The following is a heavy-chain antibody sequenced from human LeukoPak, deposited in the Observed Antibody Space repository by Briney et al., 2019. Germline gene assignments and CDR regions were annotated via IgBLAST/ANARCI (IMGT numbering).Heavy chain of an antibody. V-gene: IGHV3-21*01. Sequence: GGSLRLSCTASGFTFSTYTINWVRQAPGKGLEWLSSISPSSSYMYYADSVKGRFTISRDNAKNSLYLQMNSLRAEDTAVYYCARDKARANWFDPWGQGTLVTVSS. CDR1: GFTFSTYT. J-gene: IGHJ5*02. CDR3: ARDKARANWFDP. CDR2: ISPSSSYM.